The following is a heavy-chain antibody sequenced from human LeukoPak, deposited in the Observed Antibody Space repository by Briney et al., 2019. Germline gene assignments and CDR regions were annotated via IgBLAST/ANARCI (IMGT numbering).Heavy chain of an antibody. CDR3: AKDMSHYDSSNFDY. CDR2: ISWNSGSI. D-gene: IGHD3-22*01. V-gene: IGHV3-9*01. Sequence: GRSLRLSCAASGFTFDDYAMHWVRQAPGKGLEWVSGISWNSGSIGYADSVKGRFTISRDNAKNSLYLQMNSLRAEDTALYYCAKDMSHYDSSNFDYWGQGTLVTVPS. J-gene: IGHJ4*02. CDR1: GFTFDDYA.